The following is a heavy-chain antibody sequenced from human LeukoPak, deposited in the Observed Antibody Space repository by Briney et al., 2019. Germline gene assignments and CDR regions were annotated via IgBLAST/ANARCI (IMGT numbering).Heavy chain of an antibody. J-gene: IGHJ5*01. CDR3: AKEWNNWNYENWFDS. Sequence: GGSLRLSCAASGSTFNTYGMHGVRQAPGKGLEWVAFIRFDGSDKYYADSVKGRFTISRDTSKSTLYLQMNSLRGEDTAVYYCAKEWNNWNYENWFDSWGQGTLVTVSS. D-gene: IGHD1-7*01. CDR2: IRFDGSDK. V-gene: IGHV3-30*02. CDR1: GSTFNTYG.